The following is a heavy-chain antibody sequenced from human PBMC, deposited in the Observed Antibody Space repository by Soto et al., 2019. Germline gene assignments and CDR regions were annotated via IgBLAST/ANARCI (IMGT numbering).Heavy chain of an antibody. J-gene: IGHJ5*02. CDR3: ARVMTTVSSNWFDP. D-gene: IGHD4-17*01. Sequence: ASVKVSCKASGYTFTSYGISWVRQAPGQGLEWMGGISAYNGNTNYAQKLQGRVTMTTDTSTSTAYMELRSLRSGDTAVYYCARVMTTVSSNWFDPWGQGTLVTVS. CDR1: GYTFTSYG. CDR2: ISAYNGNT. V-gene: IGHV1-18*01.